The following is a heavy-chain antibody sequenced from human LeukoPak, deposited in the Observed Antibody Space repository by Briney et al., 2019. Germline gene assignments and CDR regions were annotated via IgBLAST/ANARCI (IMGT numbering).Heavy chain of an antibody. J-gene: IGHJ4*02. D-gene: IGHD5-18*01. CDR1: GFTFSSYS. CDR3: ARGGYSYGPGPGYY. Sequence: GGSLRLSCAASGFTFSSYSMNWVRQAPGKGLEWVSYISSSSSTIYYADSVKGRFTISRDNAKNSLYLQMNSLRAEDTAVYYRARGGYSYGPGPGYYWGQGTLVTVSS. CDR2: ISSSSSTI. V-gene: IGHV3-48*04.